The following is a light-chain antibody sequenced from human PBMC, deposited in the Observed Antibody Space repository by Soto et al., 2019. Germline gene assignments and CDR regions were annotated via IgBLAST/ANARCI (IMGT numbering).Light chain of an antibody. CDR3: HHYENLPYT. J-gene: IGKJ2*01. V-gene: IGKV1-33*01. Sequence: DIQMTQSPSSLSASVGDRVTITCQASQDITKYLSWFQQKPGKVPKLLIYDASELETGVSSRVSGSGSGTDFTFTISSLQPEDIATYYCHHYENLPYTVGQGTKLEMK. CDR1: QDITKY. CDR2: DAS.